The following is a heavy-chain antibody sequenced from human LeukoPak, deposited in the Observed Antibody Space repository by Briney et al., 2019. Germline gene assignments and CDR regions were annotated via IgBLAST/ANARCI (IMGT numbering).Heavy chain of an antibody. CDR2: ISGSGGRT. J-gene: IGHJ4*02. CDR1: GFSINSYG. D-gene: IGHD7-27*01. V-gene: IGHV3-23*01. CDR3: AKDGNWARFED. Sequence: GGTLRLSCAASGFSINSYGMSWVRQAPGKGLEWVSAISGSGGRTYNADSVKGRFTISRDNSKNMVWLQINSPTAEDTATYYCAKDGNWARFEDWGQGTLVTVSS.